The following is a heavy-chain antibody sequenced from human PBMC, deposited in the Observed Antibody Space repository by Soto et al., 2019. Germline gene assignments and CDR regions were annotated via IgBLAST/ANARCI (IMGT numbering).Heavy chain of an antibody. D-gene: IGHD6-19*01. Sequence: GGSLRLSCAASGFTFSSYAMSWVRQAPGKGLEWVSAISGSGGSTYYADSVKGRFTISRDNSKNTLYLQMNSLRAEDTAVYYCGEGRVAVAGMGIDYWGQGTLVTVSS. V-gene: IGHV3-23*01. CDR3: GEGRVAVAGMGIDY. J-gene: IGHJ4*02. CDR1: GFTFSSYA. CDR2: ISGSGGST.